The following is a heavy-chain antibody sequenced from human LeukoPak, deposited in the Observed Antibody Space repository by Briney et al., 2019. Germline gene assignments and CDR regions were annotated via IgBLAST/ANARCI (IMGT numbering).Heavy chain of an antibody. J-gene: IGHJ2*01. CDR3: ESQMGFPWYFDL. D-gene: IGHD5-24*01. CDR1: GGSISSSTHY. Sequence: SETLSLTCTVSGGSISSSTHYWGWIRQPPGKGLEWIGNIYYRGSTYYNPSLKSRVTISVDTSKNQFSLKLSSVTAADTAVFYCESQMGFPWYFDLWGRGTLVTVSS. V-gene: IGHV4-39*01. CDR2: IYYRGST.